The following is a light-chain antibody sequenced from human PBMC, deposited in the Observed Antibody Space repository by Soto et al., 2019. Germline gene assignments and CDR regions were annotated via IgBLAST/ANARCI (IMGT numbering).Light chain of an antibody. V-gene: IGKV1-6*01. CDR2: AAS. Sequence: AIQMTQSPSSLSASVGDRVTITCQASQGIRNDLGWYQQKPGKAPKLLIYAASSLHSGVPSRFIGSGSGTDFLLTISSLQPEDFATYFCLQDYSYPRTFGQGTKVEIK. CDR3: LQDYSYPRT. J-gene: IGKJ1*01. CDR1: QGIRND.